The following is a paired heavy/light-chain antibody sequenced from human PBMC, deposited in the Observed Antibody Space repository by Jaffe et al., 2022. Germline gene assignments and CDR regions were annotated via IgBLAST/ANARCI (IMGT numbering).Light chain of an antibody. CDR3: QQFNSYTLT. CDR1: QGISSA. V-gene: IGKV1-13*02. CDR2: DAS. Sequence: AIQLTQSPSSLSASVGDRVTITCRASQGISSALAWYQQKPGKAPKLLIYDASSLESGVPSRFSGSGSGTDFTLTISSLQPEDFATYYCQQFNSYTLTFGGGTKVEIK. J-gene: IGKJ4*01.
Heavy chain of an antibody. D-gene: IGHD6-19*01. CDR1: GFTFSSYG. CDR3: AKVFADMGSGTGRQRYFDY. CDR2: IRYDGSNK. Sequence: QVQLVESGGGVVQPGGSLRLSCAASGFTFSSYGMHWVRQAPGKGLEWVAFIRYDGSNKYYADSVKGRFTISRDNSKNTLYLQMNSLRAEDTAVYYCAKVFADMGSGTGRQRYFDYWGQGTLVTVSS. V-gene: IGHV3-30*02. J-gene: IGHJ4*02.